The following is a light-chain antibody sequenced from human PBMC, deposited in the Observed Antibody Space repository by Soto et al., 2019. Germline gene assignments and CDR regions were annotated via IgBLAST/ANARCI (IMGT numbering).Light chain of an antibody. V-gene: IGLV1-44*01. CDR1: SSNIVVNT. Sequence: QPVLTQPPSASGTPGQRVTISCSGSSSNIVVNTVNWYQQLPGTAPKLLIYTDNQRPSGGPDRFSCANSGTTASLAISGLQPDDEDEYYCAAWDDNLDGYVFGTGTKLTVL. CDR2: TDN. CDR3: AAWDDNLDGYV. J-gene: IGLJ1*01.